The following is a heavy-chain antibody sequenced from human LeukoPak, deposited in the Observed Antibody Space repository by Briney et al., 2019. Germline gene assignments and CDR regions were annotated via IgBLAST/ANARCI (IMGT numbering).Heavy chain of an antibody. V-gene: IGHV1-18*01. CDR2: ISAYNGNT. D-gene: IGHD4-17*01. J-gene: IGHJ6*02. CDR3: ARDHRSTVTTYYYYGMDV. CDR1: GYTFTSYG. Sequence: ASVKASCKASGYTFTSYGISWVRQAPGQGLEWMGWISAYNGNTNYAQRLQGRVTMTTDTSTSTAYMELRSLRSDDTAVYYCARDHRSTVTTYYYYGMDVWGQGTTVTVSS.